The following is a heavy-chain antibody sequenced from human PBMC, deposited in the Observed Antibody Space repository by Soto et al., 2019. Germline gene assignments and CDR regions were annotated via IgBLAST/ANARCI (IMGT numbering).Heavy chain of an antibody. J-gene: IGHJ4*02. D-gene: IGHD6-19*01. V-gene: IGHV4-61*01. Sequence: SETLSLTCTVSGGSVSSGSYYWSWIRQPPGKGLEWIGYIYYSGSTNYNPSLKSRVTISVDTSKNQFSLKLSSVTAADTAVYYCARDQSSGWYYWGQGTLVTVSS. CDR1: GGSVSSGSYY. CDR3: ARDQSSGWYY. CDR2: IYYSGST.